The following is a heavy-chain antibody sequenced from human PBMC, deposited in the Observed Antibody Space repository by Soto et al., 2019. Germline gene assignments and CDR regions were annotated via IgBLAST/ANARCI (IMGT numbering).Heavy chain of an antibody. D-gene: IGHD3-10*01. CDR1: GDTFSSYS. J-gene: IGHJ6*02. CDR2: IVPIFGTT. V-gene: IGHV1-69*13. Sequence: ASVKVSCKASGDTFSSYSISWVRQAPGQGLEWMGGIVPIFGTTVYAPRLQGRLTITADGPTSTSYMELSGLTFEDTAVYYCAANSLGGGSQGDVWGRGTTVTVSS. CDR3: AANSLGGGSQGDV.